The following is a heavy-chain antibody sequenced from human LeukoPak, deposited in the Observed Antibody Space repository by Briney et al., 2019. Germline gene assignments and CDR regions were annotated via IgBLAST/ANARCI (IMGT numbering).Heavy chain of an antibody. J-gene: IGHJ5*02. V-gene: IGHV1-8*01. CDR2: MNPNSGNT. D-gene: IGHD6-13*01. Sequence: ASVKVSCKASGYTFTSYDINWVRQATGQGLEWMGWMNPNSGNTGYAQKFQGRVTMTRNTSISTAYMELSSLRSEGTAVYYCARVRADYSSSWYGNWFDPWGQGTLVTVSS. CDR3: ARVRADYSSSWYGNWFDP. CDR1: GYTFTSYD.